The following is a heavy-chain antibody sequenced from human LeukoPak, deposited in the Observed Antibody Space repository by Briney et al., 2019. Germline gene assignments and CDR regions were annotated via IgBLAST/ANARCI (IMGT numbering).Heavy chain of an antibody. CDR1: GYTFTDYY. J-gene: IGHJ4*02. CDR2: INSNSGRT. V-gene: IGHV1-2*02. Sequence: ASVKVSCKASGYTFTDYYLHWVRQAPGQGLEWMGWINSNSGRTHYIQDFQGRVTMTRDTSTSTVYMELSSLRSEDTAMYYCARDRTHYYESSGYYSRWEYWGQGTLVTVSS. CDR3: ARDRTHYYESSGYYSRWEY. D-gene: IGHD3-22*01.